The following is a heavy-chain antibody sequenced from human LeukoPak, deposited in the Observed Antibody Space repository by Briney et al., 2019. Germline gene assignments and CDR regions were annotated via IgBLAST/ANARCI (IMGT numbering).Heavy chain of an antibody. J-gene: IGHJ4*02. Sequence: GRSLRLSCAASGFTFSSYGMHWVRQAPGKGLEWVAVIWYDGSNEYYADSVKGRFTISRDNSKNTLYLQMNSLRAEDTAVYYCARGGQYSSSWYGYFDYWGQGTLVTVSS. CDR1: GFTFSSYG. CDR3: ARGGQYSSSWYGYFDY. CDR2: IWYDGSNE. V-gene: IGHV3-33*01. D-gene: IGHD6-13*01.